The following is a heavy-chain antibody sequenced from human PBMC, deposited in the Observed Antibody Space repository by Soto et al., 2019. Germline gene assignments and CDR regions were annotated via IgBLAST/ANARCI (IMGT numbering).Heavy chain of an antibody. CDR2: IYYSGST. CDR1: GGSISSGGYY. CDR3: ARDVCYHYKSYYYYMDV. J-gene: IGHJ6*03. Sequence: QVQLQESGPGLVKPSQTLSLTCTVSGGSISSGGYYWSWIRQHPGKGLEWIGYIYYSGSTYYNPYLKSRVTISVDTSENQFSLKLSSVTAADTAVYYCARDVCYHYKSYYYYMDVWGKGTKVTVSS. D-gene: IGHD2-8*01. V-gene: IGHV4-31*03.